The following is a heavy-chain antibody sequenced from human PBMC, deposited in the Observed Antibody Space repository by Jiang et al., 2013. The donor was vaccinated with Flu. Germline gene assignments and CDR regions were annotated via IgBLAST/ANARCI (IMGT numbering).Heavy chain of an antibody. CDR3: ARLPHSSGWTHLFDY. D-gene: IGHD6-19*01. V-gene: IGHV5-51*01. Sequence: GAEVKKPGESLRISCKGSGYSFTSYWISWVRQMPGKGLEWMGIIYPGDSDTRYSPSFQGQVTISADKSISTAYLQWSSLKASDTAMYYCARLPHSSGWTHLFDYWGQGTLVTVSS. CDR2: IYPGDSDT. J-gene: IGHJ4*02. CDR1: GYSFTSYW.